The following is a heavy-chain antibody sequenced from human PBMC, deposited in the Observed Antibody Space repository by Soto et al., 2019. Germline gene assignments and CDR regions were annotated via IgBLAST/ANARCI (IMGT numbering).Heavy chain of an antibody. D-gene: IGHD6-19*01. CDR3: ARARAVAGIWRSHRPPAEYFQH. J-gene: IGHJ1*01. V-gene: IGHV4-4*02. CDR2: IYHSGST. Sequence: SETLSLTCAVSGGSISSSNWWSWVRQPPGKGLEWIGEIYHSGSTNYNPSLKSRVTISVDKSKNQVSLKLSSVTAADTAVYYCARARAVAGIWRSHRPPAEYFQHWGQGTLVTVSS. CDR1: GGSISSSNW.